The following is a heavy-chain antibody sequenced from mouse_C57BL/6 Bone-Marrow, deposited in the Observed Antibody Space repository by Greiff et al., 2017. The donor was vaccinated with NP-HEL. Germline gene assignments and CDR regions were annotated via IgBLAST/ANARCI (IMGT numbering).Heavy chain of an antibody. V-gene: IGHV1-64*01. Sequence: QVQLKQSGAELVKPGASVKLSCKASGYTFTSYWMHWVKQRPGQGLEWIGMIHPNSGSTNYNEKFKSKATLTVDKSSSTAYMQLSSLTSEDSAVYYCARDYYGSSWDWYFDVWGTGTTVTVSS. J-gene: IGHJ1*03. CDR1: GYTFTSYW. CDR2: IHPNSGST. D-gene: IGHD1-1*01. CDR3: ARDYYGSSWDWYFDV.